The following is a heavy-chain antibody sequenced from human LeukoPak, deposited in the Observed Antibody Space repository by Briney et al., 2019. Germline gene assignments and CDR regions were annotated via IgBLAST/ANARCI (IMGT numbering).Heavy chain of an antibody. V-gene: IGHV4-39*01. CDR1: GGSISSTSHY. Sequence: SETLSLTCTVSGGSISSTSHYWGWIRQPPEKGLEWIGSIYYSGGTYYNASLKNRVTIYIDTSKNQFSLKLSSVTAADTAVYYCARRRAAAIDYWGQGTLVTVSS. D-gene: IGHD6-13*01. J-gene: IGHJ4*02. CDR2: IYYSGGT. CDR3: ARRRAAAIDY.